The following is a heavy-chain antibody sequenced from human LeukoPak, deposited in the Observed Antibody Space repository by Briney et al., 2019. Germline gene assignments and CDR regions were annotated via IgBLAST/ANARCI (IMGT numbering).Heavy chain of an antibody. D-gene: IGHD3-10*01. Sequence: SGTLSLTCAVYGGSFSGYYWSWIRQPPGKGLEWIGEINHSGSTNYNPSLKSRVTISVDTSKNQFSLKLSSVTAADTAVYYCARRILGWFGELLIVGWFDPWGQGTLVTVSS. CDR1: GGSFSGYY. CDR2: INHSGST. V-gene: IGHV4-34*01. J-gene: IGHJ5*02. CDR3: ARRILGWFGELLIVGWFDP.